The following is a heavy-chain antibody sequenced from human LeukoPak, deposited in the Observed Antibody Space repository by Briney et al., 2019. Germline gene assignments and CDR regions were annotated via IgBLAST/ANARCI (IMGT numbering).Heavy chain of an antibody. J-gene: IGHJ4*02. CDR2: VKFDGSTT. Sequence: VGSLRLSCAASGFTFSAYWMHWVRQAPGKGLVWVSRVKFDGSTTTYADSVEGRFTISRDNAKNILYLQMNSLRVEDTAVYYCARDLDRLLFDYWGQGTLVTVSS. CDR3: ARDLDRLLFDY. CDR1: GFTFSAYW. V-gene: IGHV3-74*01. D-gene: IGHD3-9*01.